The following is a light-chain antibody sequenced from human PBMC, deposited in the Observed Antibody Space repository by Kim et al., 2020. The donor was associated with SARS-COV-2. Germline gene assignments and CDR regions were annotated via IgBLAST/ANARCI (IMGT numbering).Light chain of an antibody. CDR3: QQHDSLPVT. Sequence: SGNNLVWYQHKSGQGPRLLIYDTFKRDSGIPDRFSGSWSGTDFTLTISRLEPDDSAVYFCQQHDSLPVTFGGGTKVEIK. V-gene: IGKV3D-20*02. J-gene: IGKJ4*01. CDR1: SGNN. CDR2: DTF.